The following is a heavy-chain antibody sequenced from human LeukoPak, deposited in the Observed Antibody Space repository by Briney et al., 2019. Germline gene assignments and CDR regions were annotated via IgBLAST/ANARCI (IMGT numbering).Heavy chain of an antibody. D-gene: IGHD2-2*02. CDR3: AKDLIPYPDY. CDR1: GFTFNGYA. V-gene: IGHV3-30*18. J-gene: IGHJ4*02. Sequence: PGGSLRLSCAAPGFTFNGYAMNWVRQAPGKGLEWVAVISYDGSNKYYADSVKGRFTISRDNSKNTLYLQMNSLRAEDTAVYYCAKDLIPYPDYWGQGTLVTVSS. CDR2: ISYDGSNK.